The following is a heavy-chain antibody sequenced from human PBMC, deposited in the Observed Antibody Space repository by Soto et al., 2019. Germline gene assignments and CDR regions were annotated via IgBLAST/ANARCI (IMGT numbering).Heavy chain of an antibody. D-gene: IGHD2-2*01. V-gene: IGHV1-69*02. CDR2: IIPILGIA. CDR1: GGTFSSYT. CDR3: ARSPPDCSSTSCYYYYYMDV. Sequence: ASVKVSCKASGGTFSSYTISWVRQAPGQGLEWMGRIIPILGIANYAQKFQGRVTITADKSTSTAYMELSSLRSEDTAVYYCARSPPDCSSTSCYYYYYMDVWGKGTTVTVSS. J-gene: IGHJ6*03.